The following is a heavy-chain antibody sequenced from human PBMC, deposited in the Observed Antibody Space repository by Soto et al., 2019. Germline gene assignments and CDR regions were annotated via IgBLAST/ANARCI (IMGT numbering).Heavy chain of an antibody. CDR3: ARVRTGYFDY. J-gene: IGHJ4*02. Sequence: XETLSLPCTLSGGAINEHEWSFIRQPPGKGLEWIGYIYYNGNTNYNPSLESRVTISVDRSRNQFSLRLTSLTAADTAVYYCARVRTGYFDYWGRGALVTVSS. CDR2: IYYNGNT. V-gene: IGHV4-59*11. CDR1: GGAINEHE. D-gene: IGHD7-27*01.